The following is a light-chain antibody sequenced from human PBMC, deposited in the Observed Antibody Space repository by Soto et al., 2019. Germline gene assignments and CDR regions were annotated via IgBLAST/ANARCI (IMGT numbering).Light chain of an antibody. CDR1: QSIGGF. J-gene: IGKJ4*01. Sequence: EIVLTQSPATLSLSPGERATLFCRASQSIGGFLAWYQQRPGQAHRLLIYEASNRPTGIQARFSGSGSGTDFTLTIRSLEPEDFAVYYCQQYNNWPLTFGGGTKVDIK. V-gene: IGKV3-11*01. CDR3: QQYNNWPLT. CDR2: EAS.